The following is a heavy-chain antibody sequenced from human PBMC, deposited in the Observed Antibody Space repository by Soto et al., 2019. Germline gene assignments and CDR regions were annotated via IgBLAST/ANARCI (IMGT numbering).Heavy chain of an antibody. J-gene: IGHJ6*02. Sequence: SETLSLTCTVSGGSISSYYWSWIRQSPGKGLEWIGCIHYSGSTKSNPSLKSRVTISVDTSRNQVSLKLSSVTAADSAVYFCARARYQLLHPYYYGMDVWGQGTTVTVSS. CDR2: IHYSGST. V-gene: IGHV4-59*01. CDR1: GGSISSYY. CDR3: ARARYQLLHPYYYGMDV. D-gene: IGHD2-2*01.